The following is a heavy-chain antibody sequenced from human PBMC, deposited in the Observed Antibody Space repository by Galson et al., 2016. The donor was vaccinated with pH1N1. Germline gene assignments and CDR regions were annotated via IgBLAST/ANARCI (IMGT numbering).Heavy chain of an antibody. Sequence: SVKVSCKASGGTFSSFGISWVRQAPGQGLEWMGGIIGMFAKTNYAQKFQGRVTITEDELTSTAYMDLSSLTSEDTAVYYCARSPGYMVTALDNWGHGTLVTVSS. CDR1: GGTFSSFG. J-gene: IGHJ4*01. CDR2: IIGMFAKT. V-gene: IGHV1-69*13. CDR3: ARSPGYMVTALDN. D-gene: IGHD2-21*02.